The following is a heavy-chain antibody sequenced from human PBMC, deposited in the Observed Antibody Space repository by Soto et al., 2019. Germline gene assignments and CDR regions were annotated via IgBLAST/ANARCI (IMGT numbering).Heavy chain of an antibody. D-gene: IGHD6-13*01. Sequence: QVQLQESGPGLVEPSQTLSLTCTVSGGSISGGGYYWSWIRQHPGKGLEWIGYIYYSGTTYYNPSLNMRLTISVDTSKSQFSLKLSSVTAADTAVYYCASAWTATAGWANWFDLCGQGTLVTVSS. J-gene: IGHJ5*02. V-gene: IGHV4-31*03. CDR2: IYYSGTT. CDR3: ASAWTATAGWANWFDL. CDR1: GGSISGGGYY.